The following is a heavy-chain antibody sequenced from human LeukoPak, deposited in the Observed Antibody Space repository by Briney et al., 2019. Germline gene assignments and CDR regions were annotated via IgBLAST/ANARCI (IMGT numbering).Heavy chain of an antibody. Sequence: PSQTLSLTCTVSGGSISSGDYYWSWIRQPPGKGLEWIGYIYYSGSTYYNPSLKSRVTISVDTSKNQFSLKLSSVTAADTAVYYCARVGLYYDFWSGYYTGVFDYWGQGTLVTVSS. J-gene: IGHJ4*02. CDR1: GGSISSGDYY. CDR3: ARVGLYYDFWSGYYTGVFDY. D-gene: IGHD3-3*01. CDR2: IYYSGST. V-gene: IGHV4-30-4*01.